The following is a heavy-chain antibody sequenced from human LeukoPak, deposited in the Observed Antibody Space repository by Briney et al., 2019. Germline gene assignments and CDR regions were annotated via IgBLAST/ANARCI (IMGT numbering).Heavy chain of an antibody. Sequence: PSETLSLTCAVYGGSFSGYYWSWIRQPPGKGLEWIGEINHSGSTNYNPFLKSRVTISVDTSKNQFSLKLSSVTAADTAVYYCASGATVGYWGQGTLVTVSS. CDR2: INHSGST. CDR3: ASGATVGY. J-gene: IGHJ4*02. CDR1: GGSFSGYY. D-gene: IGHD4-11*01. V-gene: IGHV4-34*01.